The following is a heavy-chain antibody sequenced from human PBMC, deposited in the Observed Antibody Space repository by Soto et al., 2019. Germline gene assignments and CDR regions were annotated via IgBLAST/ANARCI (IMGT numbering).Heavy chain of an antibody. CDR3: AKADGQQWLLPHLEN. Sequence: EVQLLESGGGLVRPGESLRLSCAASGFNFNKYAMSWVRQAPGEGLEWVSGIRCCGGTASYADSVKGRFTIARDDAKNTLYLDMNSLRVEDTAEYYCAKADGQQWLLPHLENWVRGTLVTVS. D-gene: IGHD6-19*01. CDR2: IRCCGGTA. J-gene: IGHJ4*02. CDR1: GFNFNKYA. V-gene: IGHV3-23*01.